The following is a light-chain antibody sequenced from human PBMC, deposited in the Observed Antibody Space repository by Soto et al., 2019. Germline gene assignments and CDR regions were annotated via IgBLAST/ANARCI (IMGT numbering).Light chain of an antibody. J-gene: IGKJ5*01. CDR3: QQSYSTPIT. V-gene: IGKV1-5*01. CDR1: QSISSW. Sequence: YASPQYGSVGDRVTITCRVSQSISSWLAWYQQKPGKAPKLLIYDASSLESGVPSRFSGSGSGTDFTLTISSLQPEDFATYYCQQSYSTPITFGQGTRLEIK. CDR2: DAS.